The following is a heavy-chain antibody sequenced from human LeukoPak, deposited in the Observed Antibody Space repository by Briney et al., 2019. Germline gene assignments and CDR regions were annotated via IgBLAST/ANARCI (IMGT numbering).Heavy chain of an antibody. CDR1: GYTFTSYA. J-gene: IGHJ3*02. Sequence: ASVKVSCKASGYTFTSYAMNWVRQAPGQGLEWMGWINPNSGGTNYAQKFQGRVTMTRDTSISTAYMELSRLRSDDTAVYYCATSNNRYNWKGMPDALDIWGQGTMVTVSS. CDR2: INPNSGGT. CDR3: ATSNNRYNWKGMPDALDI. D-gene: IGHD1-1*01. V-gene: IGHV1-2*02.